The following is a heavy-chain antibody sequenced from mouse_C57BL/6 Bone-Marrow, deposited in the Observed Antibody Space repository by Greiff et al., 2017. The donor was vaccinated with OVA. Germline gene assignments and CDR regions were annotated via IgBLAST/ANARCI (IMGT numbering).Heavy chain of an antibody. D-gene: IGHD2-4*01. CDR2: ISTGGGST. CDR3: ARRMITTTPYYYAMDY. J-gene: IGHJ4*01. Sequence: EVKLEESGGGLVQPGGSLKLSCAASGFTFSDYYMYWVRQTPEKRLEWVAYISTGGGSTYYPDTVKGRFTISRDNAKNTLYLQMSRLKSEDTAMYYCARRMITTTPYYYAMDYWGQGTSVTVSS. CDR1: GFTFSDYY. V-gene: IGHV5-12*01.